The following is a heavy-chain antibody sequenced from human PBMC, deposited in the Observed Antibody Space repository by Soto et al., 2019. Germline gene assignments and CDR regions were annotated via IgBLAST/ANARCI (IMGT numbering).Heavy chain of an antibody. Sequence: ASVKVSCKTSGYTFSSYYLHWVRQAPGQGLEWMGIINPRGGSTSYAQKFQGRVTMTRDTSTRTVYMELSSMRSEDTAVYYCARGNTYGSGNYAKIDTWGQGTLVTVSS. CDR2: INPRGGST. D-gene: IGHD3-10*01. CDR3: ARGNTYGSGNYAKIDT. J-gene: IGHJ5*02. V-gene: IGHV1-46*01. CDR1: GYTFSSYY.